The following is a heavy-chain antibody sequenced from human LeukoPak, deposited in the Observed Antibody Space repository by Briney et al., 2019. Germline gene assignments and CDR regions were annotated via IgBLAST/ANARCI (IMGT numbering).Heavy chain of an antibody. V-gene: IGHV4-31*03. D-gene: IGHD1-26*01. Sequence: SETLSLTCTVSGVSISSGGHYWSWIRHHPGEGLEWIGYIYSGGSTYHNPSLNSRVTISRDTSRDQFSLTLRSVTAADAAVYYCARDPGFDGTYSYFFDFWGQGALVTVSS. J-gene: IGHJ4*02. CDR2: IYSGGST. CDR1: GVSISSGGHY. CDR3: ARDPGFDGTYSYFFDF.